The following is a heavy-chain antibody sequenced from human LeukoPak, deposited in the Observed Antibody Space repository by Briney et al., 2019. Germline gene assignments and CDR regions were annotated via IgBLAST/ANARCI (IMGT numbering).Heavy chain of an antibody. CDR2: IKQDGSEK. CDR3: ARGSSSSFAPAVY. Sequence: GGSLRLSCAASGFTFSSYWMSWVRQAPGKGLEWVANIKQDGSEKYYVGSVKGRFTISRDNAKNSLYLQMNSLRAEDTAVYYCARGSSSSFAPAVYWGQGTLVTVSS. CDR1: GFTFSSYW. D-gene: IGHD6-6*01. V-gene: IGHV3-7*01. J-gene: IGHJ4*02.